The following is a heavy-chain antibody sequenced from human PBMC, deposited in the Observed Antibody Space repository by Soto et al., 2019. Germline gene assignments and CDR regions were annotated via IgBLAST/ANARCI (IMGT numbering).Heavy chain of an antibody. CDR3: ARNSDHRLVRGWLDP. CDR1: GLSFSSSA. D-gene: IGHD3-10*01. J-gene: IGHJ5*02. V-gene: IGHV3-30-3*01. Sequence: QGQLLESGGGVVQPGRSLRLSCAASGLSFSSSAMHWVRQAPGKGLEWVAMISHDGSHEYYGDSVKGRFSVSRDNSHNILHPQINSLCFSDTAVYFCARNSDHRLVRGWLDPWGQGTLVTVSS. CDR2: ISHDGSHE.